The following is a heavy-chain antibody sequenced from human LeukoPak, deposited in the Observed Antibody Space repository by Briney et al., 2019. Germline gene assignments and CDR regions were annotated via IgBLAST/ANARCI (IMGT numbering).Heavy chain of an antibody. Sequence: GGSLRLSCAASGFTFSSYSMNWIRQAPGKGLEWVSSISSSSSSYIYYADSVKGRFTISRDNAKNSLYLQMNSLRAEDTAAYYCARVGYSGYDWKGGYYYYYGMDVWGQGTTVTVSS. CDR3: ARVGYSGYDWKGGYYYYYGMDV. D-gene: IGHD5-12*01. V-gene: IGHV3-21*01. CDR1: GFTFSSYS. CDR2: ISSSSSSYI. J-gene: IGHJ6*02.